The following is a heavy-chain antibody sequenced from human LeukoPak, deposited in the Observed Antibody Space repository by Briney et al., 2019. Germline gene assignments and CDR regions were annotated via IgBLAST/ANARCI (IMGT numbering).Heavy chain of an antibody. CDR3: ARDSSSSLSF. J-gene: IGHJ4*02. Sequence: GGSLRLSCAASGFTVSSNYTSWVRQAPGKGLEWVSVIYSGGSTYYADSVKGRFTISRDNSKNTLYLQMNSLRAEDTAVYYCARDSSSSLSFWGQGTLVTVSS. D-gene: IGHD6-13*01. V-gene: IGHV3-66*01. CDR1: GFTVSSNY. CDR2: IYSGGST.